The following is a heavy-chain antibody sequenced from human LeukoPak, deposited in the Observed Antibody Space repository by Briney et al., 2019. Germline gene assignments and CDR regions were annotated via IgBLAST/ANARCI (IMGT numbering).Heavy chain of an antibody. J-gene: IGHJ4*02. CDR3: AKDRSNIVATLDY. Sequence: PGRSLRLSCAASGFTFSSYGMHWVRQAPGKGLEWVAVISYDGSNKYYADSVKGRFTISRDNSKNTLYLQMNSLRAEDTAVYYCAKDRSNIVATLDYWGQGTLVTVSS. CDR1: GFTFSSYG. CDR2: ISYDGSNK. D-gene: IGHD5-12*01. V-gene: IGHV3-30*18.